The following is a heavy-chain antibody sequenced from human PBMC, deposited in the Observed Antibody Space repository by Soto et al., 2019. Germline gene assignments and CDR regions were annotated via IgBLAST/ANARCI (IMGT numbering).Heavy chain of an antibody. J-gene: IGHJ5*02. Sequence: QVQLQESGPGLVKPSQTLSLTCTVSGGSISSGDYYWSWIRQPPGKGLEWIGYIYYSGSTYYNPSLQSRVTISVATSKNQFSLNLSSVTAADTAVYYCARGYGSGSYRHFNWFDPWGQGTLVTVSS. V-gene: IGHV4-30-4*01. CDR3: ARGYGSGSYRHFNWFDP. D-gene: IGHD3-10*01. CDR1: GGSISSGDYY. CDR2: IYYSGST.